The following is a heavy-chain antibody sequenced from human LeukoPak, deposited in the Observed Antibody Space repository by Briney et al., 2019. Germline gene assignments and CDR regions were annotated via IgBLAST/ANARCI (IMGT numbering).Heavy chain of an antibody. CDR2: INHSGST. D-gene: IGHD1-26*01. J-gene: IGHJ4*02. CDR1: GGSLSGYY. CDR3: ARGRKGELPHYFDY. V-gene: IGHV4-34*01. Sequence: QTLSLTPAVYGGSLSGYYTSWIPHPPEKGLEWSGEINHSGSTNYNPSLKSRVTISVDTSKNQFSLKLSSVTAADTAVYYCARGRKGELPHYFDYWGQGTLVTVSS.